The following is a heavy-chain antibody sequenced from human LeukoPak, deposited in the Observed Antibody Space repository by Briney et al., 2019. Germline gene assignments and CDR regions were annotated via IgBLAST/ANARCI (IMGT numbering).Heavy chain of an antibody. CDR2: IYYNGNT. CDR3: ARDTYGGWYFDL. CDR1: GGSFSGYY. Sequence: KTSETLSLTCAVYGGSFSGYYWSWIRQPPGKGLEWIGYIYYNGNTNYNPSLKSRVTISVDTSRNQFSLKLTSVTAADTAVYYCARDTYGGWYFDLWGQGTLVTVSS. J-gene: IGHJ4*02. D-gene: IGHD4/OR15-4a*01. V-gene: IGHV4-59*01.